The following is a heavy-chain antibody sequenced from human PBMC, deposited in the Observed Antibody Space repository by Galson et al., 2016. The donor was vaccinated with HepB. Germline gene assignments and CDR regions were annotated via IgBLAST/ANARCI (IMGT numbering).Heavy chain of an antibody. J-gene: IGHJ3*02. CDR3: AHRLGWNTNNDAFAI. D-gene: IGHD1/OR15-1a*01. Sequence: PALVKPTQTLTLTCTFSGFSLSTSGVGVGWIRQPPGKALEWLALISWDGDKRYSPSLKSRLTVTKDTSKNQVVLTMTNMDPVDTATYYCAHRLGWNTNNDAFAIWGQGTMVTVSS. CDR1: GFSLSTSGVG. CDR2: ISWDGDK. V-gene: IGHV2-5*02.